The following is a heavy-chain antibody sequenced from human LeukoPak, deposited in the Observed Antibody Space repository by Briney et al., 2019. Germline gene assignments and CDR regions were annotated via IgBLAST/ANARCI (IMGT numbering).Heavy chain of an antibody. V-gene: IGHV3-48*01. J-gene: IGHJ4*02. CDR2: ISSSSSTI. Sequence: PGGSLRLSCAASGFTFSSYSMNWVRQAPGKGLEWVSYISSSSSTIYYADSVKGRFTISRDNSKNTLYLQMNSLRAEDTAVYYCAKVRWNTPRLYYFDYWGQGTLVTVSS. D-gene: IGHD1-1*01. CDR1: GFTFSSYS. CDR3: AKVRWNTPRLYYFDY.